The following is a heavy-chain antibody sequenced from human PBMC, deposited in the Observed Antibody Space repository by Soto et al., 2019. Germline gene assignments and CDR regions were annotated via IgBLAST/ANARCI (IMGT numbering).Heavy chain of an antibody. Sequence: GGSLRLSCASSGFTFSTYTMNWVRQAPGKGLEWVSSINGRGNYIYYAESVKGRFTISRDNAKNSLYLQMDRLRAEDTALYYCVREDGKVGTNSAFDYWGLGALVTVYS. D-gene: IGHD1-26*01. V-gene: IGHV3-21*01. CDR1: GFTFSTYT. J-gene: IGHJ4*02. CDR3: VREDGKVGTNSAFDY. CDR2: INGRGNYI.